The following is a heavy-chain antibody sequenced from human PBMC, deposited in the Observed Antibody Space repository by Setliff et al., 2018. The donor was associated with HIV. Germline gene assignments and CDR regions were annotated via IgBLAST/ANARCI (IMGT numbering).Heavy chain of an antibody. CDR2: IFYTGST. J-gene: IGHJ5*02. CDR3: AGRGRDGVFIMFATVFDP. CDR1: GGSISSSTYY. V-gene: IGHV4-39*01. Sequence: PSETLSLTCSVPGGSISSSTYYWGWIRQPPGKGLEWIGDIFYTGSTYYNPSLKSRVAISVDTSENQFSLKLNSVTAADMAVYYCAGRGRDGVFIMFATVFDPWGDGALVTASS. D-gene: IGHD2-8*01.